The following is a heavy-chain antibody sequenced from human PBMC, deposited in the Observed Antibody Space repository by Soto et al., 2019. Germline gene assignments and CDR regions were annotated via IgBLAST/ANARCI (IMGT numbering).Heavy chain of an antibody. CDR2: IIPIFGTA. CDR3: ARGEGVYAVTPKTGMDV. J-gene: IGHJ6*02. D-gene: IGHD4-17*01. V-gene: IGHV1-69*01. Sequence: QVQLVQSGAEVKKPWSSVKVSCKASGGTFSSYAISWVRQAPGQGLEWMGGIIPIFGTANYAQKFQGRVTITADESTSPAYMELSSLRSEDTAVYYCARGEGVYAVTPKTGMDVWGQGTTVTVSS. CDR1: GGTFSSYA.